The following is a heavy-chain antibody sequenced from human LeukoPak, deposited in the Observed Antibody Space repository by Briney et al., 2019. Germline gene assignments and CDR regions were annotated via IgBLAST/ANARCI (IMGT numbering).Heavy chain of an antibody. CDR2: INPNSGRT. CDR1: GYTFTSSD. D-gene: IGHD6-13*01. J-gene: IGHJ4*02. CDR3: ARGRSGLAAAGTYDY. V-gene: IGHV1-8*01. Sequence: WASVKVSCKASGYTFTSSDINWVRQAAGQGLEWMGWINPNSGRTGYAQKFRGRVTMTANTSISTAYMELSSLRFDDTAVYYCARGRSGLAAAGTYDYWGQGTLITVSS.